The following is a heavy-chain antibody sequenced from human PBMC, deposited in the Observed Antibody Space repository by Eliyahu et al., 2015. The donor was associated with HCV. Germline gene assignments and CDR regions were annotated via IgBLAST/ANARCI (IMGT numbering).Heavy chain of an antibody. CDR3: TTGAPGGFDYYLDV. D-gene: IGHD3-10*01. V-gene: IGHV3-15*01. CDR1: GFTFXXXW. CDR2: IKSKTDGGTT. Sequence: EVQLVESGGGLVKPGGSLRXSCAASGFTFXXXWMXWVRQXXGKGLEWIGRIKSKTDGGTTDYAAPVKGRFTISRDDSKSTLYLQMNSLKTEDTAVYYCTTGAPGGFDYYLDVWGQGTTVTVSS. J-gene: IGHJ6*03.